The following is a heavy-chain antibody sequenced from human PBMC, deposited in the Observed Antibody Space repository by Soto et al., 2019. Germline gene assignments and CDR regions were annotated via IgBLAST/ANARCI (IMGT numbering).Heavy chain of an antibody. CDR2: VYYSGST. CDR3: ARPPTFSGSYRLDY. CDR1: GGSINSARSY. Sequence: SQTLSLTCTVSGGSINSARSYWEWIRQPPGKGLEWIGNVYYSGSTNYNPSLKSRVTISVDTSKNQFSLKLSSVTAADTAVYYCARPPTFSGSYRLDYWGQGTLVTVSS. D-gene: IGHD3-16*02. J-gene: IGHJ4*02. V-gene: IGHV4-39*07.